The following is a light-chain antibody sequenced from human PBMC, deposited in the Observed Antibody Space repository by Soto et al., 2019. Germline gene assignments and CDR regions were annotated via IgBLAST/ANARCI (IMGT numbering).Light chain of an antibody. CDR3: QTWGTGIWV. CDR2: LNSDGSH. CDR1: SGHSSYA. J-gene: IGLJ3*02. Sequence: QPVLTQSPSASASLGASVKLTCTLSSGHSSYAIAWHQQQPEKGPRYLMNLNSDGSHSKGDGIPDRFSGSSSGAERYLTISGLQSEDEADYYCQTWGTGIWVFGGGTKLTVL. V-gene: IGLV4-69*01.